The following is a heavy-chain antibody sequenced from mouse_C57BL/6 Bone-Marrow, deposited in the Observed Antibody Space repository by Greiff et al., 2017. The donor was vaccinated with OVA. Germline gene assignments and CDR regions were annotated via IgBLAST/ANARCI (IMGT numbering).Heavy chain of an antibody. CDR2: IDPENGDT. D-gene: IGHD2-5*01. CDR1: GFNIKDDY. J-gene: IGHJ3*01. Sequence: EVQVVESGAELVRPGASVKLSCTASGFNIKDDYMHWVKQRPEQGLEWIGWIDPENGDTEYASKFQGKATITADTSSNTAYLQLSSLTSEDTAVYYCTLYSNYGGFAYWGQGTLVTVSA. V-gene: IGHV14-4*01. CDR3: TLYSNYGGFAY.